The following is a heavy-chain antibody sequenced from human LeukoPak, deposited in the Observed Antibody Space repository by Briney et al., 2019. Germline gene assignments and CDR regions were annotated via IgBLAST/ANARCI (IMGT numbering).Heavy chain of an antibody. J-gene: IGHJ4*02. CDR1: GISFRSYG. D-gene: IGHD4-17*01. Sequence: GGSLRLSCAASGISFRSYGMHWVRQAPGKGLEWVTFIWYDASNKYYAESVKGRFTISRDNSKNTLYLQMYSLRAEDTAVYYCANEIRPNDYWGQGTLVTVSS. V-gene: IGHV3-33*03. CDR2: IWYDASNK. CDR3: ANEIRPNDY.